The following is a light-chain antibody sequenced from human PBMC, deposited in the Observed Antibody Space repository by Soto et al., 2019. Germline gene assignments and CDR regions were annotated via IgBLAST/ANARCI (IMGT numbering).Light chain of an antibody. J-gene: IGLJ1*01. CDR1: SSDIGDSNF. V-gene: IGLV2-14*01. CDR3: SSYTSTTTVRFV. Sequence: QAVVAQPASVSGSPRQSITISCTGTSSDIGDSNFVSWYQHHPGKAPKLLIYDVSDRPSRISSHFSGSSSANTDSLTISGLQAEDEALYYCSSYTSTTTVRFVFGTGTKLTVL. CDR2: DVS.